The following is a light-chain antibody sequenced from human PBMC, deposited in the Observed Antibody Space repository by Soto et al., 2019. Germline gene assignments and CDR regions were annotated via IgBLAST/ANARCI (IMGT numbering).Light chain of an antibody. J-gene: IGLJ3*02. V-gene: IGLV2-23*02. CDR2: GVS. CDR3: CSYARTTTSVL. Sequence: QSALTQPASVSGSPGQSITISCTGTNSDVGSYNLVSWYQQYPGKAPKLMIYGVSERPSGVSNRFSGSKSGNTASLTISGLQAEDEGDYYCCSYARTTTSVLLGGGTKLTVL. CDR1: NSDVGSYNL.